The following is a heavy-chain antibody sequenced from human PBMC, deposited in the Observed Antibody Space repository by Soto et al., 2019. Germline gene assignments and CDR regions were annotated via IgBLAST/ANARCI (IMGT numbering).Heavy chain of an antibody. CDR3: AHAGDYDLLSFDH. CDR1: GFSLTTTSMG. D-gene: IGHD4-17*01. CDR2: IYWDDDQ. J-gene: IGHJ4*02. Sequence: QTTLKESGPPLVRPAQTLTLPCAFSGFSLTTTSMGVAWIRQPPGKALEWLALIYWDDDQRYSPSLKDRLTISKDTSRSRVVLTISNMNPEDTGAYFCAHAGDYDLLSFDHWGPGNLFPVAS. V-gene: IGHV2-5*02.